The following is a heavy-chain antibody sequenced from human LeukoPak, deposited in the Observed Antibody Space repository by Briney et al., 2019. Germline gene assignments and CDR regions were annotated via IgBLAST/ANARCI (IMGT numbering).Heavy chain of an antibody. D-gene: IGHD2-2*01. Sequence: GGSLRLSCAASGFTFSSHATSWVRQAPGKGLEWVSSIGGSGTATYYADSVKGRFTISRDNSRNTLYLQMNSLRVEDTAVYYCAKGPIVVVPAAIAGVDYWGQGTLVTVSS. CDR1: GFTFSSHA. V-gene: IGHV3-23*01. CDR3: AKGPIVVVPAAIAGVDY. CDR2: IGGSGTAT. J-gene: IGHJ4*02.